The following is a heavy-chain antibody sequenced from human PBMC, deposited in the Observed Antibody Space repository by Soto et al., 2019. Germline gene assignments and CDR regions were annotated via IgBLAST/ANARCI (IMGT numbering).Heavy chain of an antibody. CDR1: GFTFSSYG. Sequence: GGSLRLSCAASGFTFSSYGMHWVRQAPGKGLEWVAVISYDGSNKYYADSVKGRFTISRDNSKNTLYLQMNSLRAEDTAVYYCAKVQIRFGGSFDYWGQGTLVTVSS. D-gene: IGHD3-10*01. CDR2: ISYDGSNK. V-gene: IGHV3-30*18. J-gene: IGHJ4*02. CDR3: AKVQIRFGGSFDY.